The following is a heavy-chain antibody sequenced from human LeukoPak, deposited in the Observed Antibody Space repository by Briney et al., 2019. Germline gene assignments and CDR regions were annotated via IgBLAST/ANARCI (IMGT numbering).Heavy chain of an antibody. J-gene: IGHJ4*02. CDR1: GFIFSSYE. CDR2: SSSSGSV. D-gene: IGHD5-12*01. CDR3: ARVRSGYYSFDS. Sequence: AGGSLRLSCAASGFIFSSYEMNWVRQAPGKGLEWVSYSSSSGSVYYADSVKGRFTISRDNAKNSLYLQVNSLRAEDTAVYYCARVRSGYYSFDSWGQGTLVTVSS. V-gene: IGHV3-48*03.